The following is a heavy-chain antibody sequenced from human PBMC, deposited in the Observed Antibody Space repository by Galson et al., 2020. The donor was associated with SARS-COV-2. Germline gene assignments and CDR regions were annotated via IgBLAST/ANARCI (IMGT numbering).Heavy chain of an antibody. CDR2: VSDSGSS. CDR1: GDSISNSLYY. V-gene: IGHV4-39*07. J-gene: IGHJ6*02. CDR3: ARDPSDNKSDYYYLGLEV. Sequence: SETLSLTCTVSGDSISNSLYYWAWVRQPPGKGLEWIGSVSDSGSSFYNPSLRSRVTISLDTSRNQFSLKLTSVSAADRGVYFCARDPSDNKSDYYYLGLEVWGRGTTVTCSS.